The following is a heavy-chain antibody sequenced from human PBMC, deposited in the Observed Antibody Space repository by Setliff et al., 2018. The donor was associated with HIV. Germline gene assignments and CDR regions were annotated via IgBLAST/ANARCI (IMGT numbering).Heavy chain of an antibody. CDR1: GGSISSYY. CDR3: ARDRRSIFGVDTKNWFDP. V-gene: IGHV4-59*12. CDR2: LYYSGST. J-gene: IGHJ5*02. Sequence: SETLSLTCTVSGGSISSYYWSWIRQPPGKGLEWIGYLYYSGSTNYNPSLKSRVTISGDMSKKQFSLKLSSVTAADTAVYYCARDRRSIFGVDTKNWFDPWGQGTLVTVSS. D-gene: IGHD3-3*01.